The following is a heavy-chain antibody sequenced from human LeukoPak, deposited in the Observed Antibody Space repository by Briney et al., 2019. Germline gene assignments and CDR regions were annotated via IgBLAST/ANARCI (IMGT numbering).Heavy chain of an antibody. CDR3: AKGGSYLGGSYYYYMDV. J-gene: IGHJ6*03. D-gene: IGHD1-26*01. CDR1: GFTFSSYT. V-gene: IGHV3-21*04. Sequence: GGSLRLSCAASGFTFSSYTMNWVRQAPGKGLEWVSSISSSSSYIYYADSVKGRFTISRDNAKNSLYLQLSSLRAEDTAVYYCAKGGSYLGGSYYYYMDVWGKGTTVTVSS. CDR2: ISSSSSYI.